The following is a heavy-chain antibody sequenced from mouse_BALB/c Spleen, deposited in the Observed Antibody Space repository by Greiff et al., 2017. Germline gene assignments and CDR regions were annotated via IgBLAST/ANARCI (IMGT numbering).Heavy chain of an antibody. Sequence: VKLQQPGAELVKPGASVKLSCKASGYTFTSYWMHWVKQRPGQGLEWIGEIDPSDSYTNYNQKFKGKATLTVDKSSSTAYMQLSSLTSEDSAVYYCARGSVLLRQGYFDYWGQGTTLTVSS. V-gene: IGHV1-69*02. CDR2: IDPSDSYT. J-gene: IGHJ2*01. CDR1: GYTFTSYW. D-gene: IGHD1-1*01. CDR3: ARGSVLLRQGYFDY.